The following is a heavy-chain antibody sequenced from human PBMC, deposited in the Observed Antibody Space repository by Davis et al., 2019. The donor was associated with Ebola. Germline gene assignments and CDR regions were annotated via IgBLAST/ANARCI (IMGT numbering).Heavy chain of an antibody. CDR1: AFTFCSYS. CDR2: FSSSSSYL. CDR3: ARTQCRRGSCDYYYGMDV. D-gene: IGHD6-25*01. Sequence: GGPLRLSCPPPAFTFCSYSMNWVRQPPGKGLEWVSSFSSSSSYLYYADSVKGRFTISRDNSKNTLYLQMNSLRAEDTADYYCARTQCRRGSCDYYYGMDVWGQGTTVTVSS. V-gene: IGHV3-21*01. J-gene: IGHJ6*02.